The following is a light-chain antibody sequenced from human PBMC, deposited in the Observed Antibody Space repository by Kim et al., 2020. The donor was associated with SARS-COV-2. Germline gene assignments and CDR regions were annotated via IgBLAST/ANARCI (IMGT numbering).Light chain of an antibody. CDR2: DAS. J-gene: IGKJ3*01. V-gene: IGKV1-5*01. CDR3: QQYNRYSPLT. CDR1: QRISSW. Sequence: DGVTITCRASQRISSWLAWYQQKPGKAPKLLIYDASTLDDGVPSRFSGSGSGSDFTLTITNLQPGVAAPYFFQQYNRYSPLTFGRGT.